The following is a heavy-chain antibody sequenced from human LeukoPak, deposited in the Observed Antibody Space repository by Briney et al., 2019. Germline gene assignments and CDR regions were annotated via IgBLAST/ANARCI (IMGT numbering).Heavy chain of an antibody. CDR2: INPSSGGT. D-gene: IGHD2-21*02. CDR3: ARSPYCGGDCYIYYFDY. J-gene: IGHJ4*02. CDR1: GYTFTGYY. Sequence: ASVKVSCKASGYTFTGYYMHWERQAPGQGLEWMGWINPSSGGTNYAQKFQGWVTMTRDTSISTAYMELSRLRSDDTAVYYCARSPYCGGDCYIYYFDYWGQGTLVTVSS. V-gene: IGHV1-2*04.